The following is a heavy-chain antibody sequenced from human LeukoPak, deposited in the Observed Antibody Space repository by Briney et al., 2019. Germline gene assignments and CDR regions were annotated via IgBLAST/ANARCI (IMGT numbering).Heavy chain of an antibody. V-gene: IGHV3-74*03. D-gene: IGHD3-10*01. Sequence: PGGSLRLSCTASGFTFSTYWINWVRQSPGKGLVWVALINGDGSTTTHADSVKGRSTISRDNAKNTAYLQMNSLRDGDTAVYFCARDYAGSPDYWGQGTLVTVSA. J-gene: IGHJ4*02. CDR2: INGDGSTT. CDR3: ARDYAGSPDY. CDR1: GFTFSTYW.